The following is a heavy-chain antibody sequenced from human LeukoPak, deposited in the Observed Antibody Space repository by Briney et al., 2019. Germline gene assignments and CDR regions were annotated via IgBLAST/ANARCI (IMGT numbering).Heavy chain of an antibody. Sequence: ASVKVSCKASGYTFTGYYIHWVRQAPGQGLEWMGWISVYNGNTNYAQKLQGRVTMTTDTSTSTAYMELRSLRSDDTAVYYCARDRGWLTTMVRGVMDYWGQGTLVTVSS. CDR1: GYTFTGYY. CDR2: ISVYNGNT. D-gene: IGHD3-10*01. CDR3: ARDRGWLTTMVRGVMDY. V-gene: IGHV1-18*01. J-gene: IGHJ4*02.